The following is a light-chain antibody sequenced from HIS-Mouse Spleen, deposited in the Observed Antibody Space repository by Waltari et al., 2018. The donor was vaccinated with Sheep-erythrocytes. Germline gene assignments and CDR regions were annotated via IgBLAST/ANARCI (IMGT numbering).Light chain of an antibody. J-gene: IGLJ3*02. V-gene: IGLV2-8*01. Sequence: QSALTQPPSASGSPGQSVTISCTATRSDVGGYHYVSWYQQHPGKAPKLMIYEVSKRPSGVPDRFSGSKSGNTASLTVSGLQAEDEADYYCSSYAGSNNWVFGGGTKLTVL. CDR3: SSYAGSNNWV. CDR1: RSDVGGYHY. CDR2: EVS.